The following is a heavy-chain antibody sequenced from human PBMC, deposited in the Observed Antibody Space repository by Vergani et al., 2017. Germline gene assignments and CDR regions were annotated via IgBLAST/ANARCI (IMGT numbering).Heavy chain of an antibody. D-gene: IGHD6-19*01. CDR1: GGSFSGYY. Sequence: QLQLQQWGAGLLKPSETLSLTCAVYGGSFSGYYWSWIRQPPGKGLEWIGEINHSGSTNYNPSLKSRVTISVDTSKNQFSLKLSSVTAADTAVYYCARAAVAGTYYYYGMDVWGQGTTVTVSS. J-gene: IGHJ6*02. V-gene: IGHV4-34*01. CDR2: INHSGST. CDR3: ARAAVAGTYYYYGMDV.